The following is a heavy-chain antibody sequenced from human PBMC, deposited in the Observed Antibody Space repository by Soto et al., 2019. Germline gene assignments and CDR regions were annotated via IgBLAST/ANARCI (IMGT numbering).Heavy chain of an antibody. CDR3: VRIASRGRGQYYYYYGMDV. CDR2: IIPIFGTA. J-gene: IGHJ6*02. Sequence: QVQLVQSGAEVKKPGSSVKVSCKASGGTFSSYAISWVRQAPGQGLEWMGGIIPIFGTANYAQKFQGRVTITADESTSTAYMELSSLRSEDTAVYYCVRIASRGRGQYYYYYGMDVWGQGTTVTVSS. CDR1: GGTFSSYA. V-gene: IGHV1-69*01. D-gene: IGHD6-6*01.